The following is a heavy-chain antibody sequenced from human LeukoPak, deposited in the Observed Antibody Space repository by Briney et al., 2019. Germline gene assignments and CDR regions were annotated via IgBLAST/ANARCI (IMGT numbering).Heavy chain of an antibody. D-gene: IGHD2-15*01. CDR3: ARLESCSGGSCQRGDY. Sequence: GASVKVSCKASGYTFTNYGMNWVRQAPGQGLEWMGWINTNTGNPTYAQDFTGRFVFSLDTSVSTAYLQITSLKAEDTAVYYCARLESCSGGSCQRGDYWGQGTLVTVSS. V-gene: IGHV7-4-1*02. J-gene: IGHJ4*02. CDR2: INTNTGNP. CDR1: GYTFTNYG.